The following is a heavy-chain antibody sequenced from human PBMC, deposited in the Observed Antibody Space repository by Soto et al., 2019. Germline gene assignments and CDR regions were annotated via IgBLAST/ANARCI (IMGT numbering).Heavy chain of an antibody. CDR1: GGAISRYG. D-gene: IGHD2-8*01. V-gene: IGHV1-69*06. CDR2: IIPIYGSP. J-gene: IGHJ6*02. Sequence: QVQLVQSGAEVKKPGSSVKVSCTASGGAISRYGMSWVRQAPGQGLEWMGGIIPIYGSPNYAQRFKGRVTVSADISTNTVYMTLSSLKSADSAVIYCAGQPNDQEDYYNGMEVWGQGTLVTVSS. CDR3: AGQPNDQEDYYNGMEV.